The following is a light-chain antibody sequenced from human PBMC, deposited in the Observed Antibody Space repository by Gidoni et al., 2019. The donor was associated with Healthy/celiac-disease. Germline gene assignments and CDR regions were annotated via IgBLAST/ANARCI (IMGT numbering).Light chain of an antibody. V-gene: IGKV4-1*01. CDR1: QSVLYSSNNKNY. J-gene: IGKJ2*01. Sequence: DIMMTQSPDSLAVSLGERATINCKSGQSVLYSSNNKNYLAWYQQKPGQPPKLLIYWASTRESGVPDRFSGGGSGTDFTLTISSLQAEDVAVYYCQQYYSTPYTFGQGTKLEIK. CDR2: WAS. CDR3: QQYYSTPYT.